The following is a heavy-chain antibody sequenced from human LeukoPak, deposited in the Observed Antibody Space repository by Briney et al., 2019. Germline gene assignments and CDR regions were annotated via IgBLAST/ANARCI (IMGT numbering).Heavy chain of an antibody. J-gene: IGHJ4*02. CDR3: ARLDLKDIVLMVYAPDY. Sequence: ASVKVSCTASGYTFTSYGISWVRQAPGQGLEWMGWISAYNGNTNYAQKLQGRVTMTTDTSTSTAYMELRSLRSDDTAVYYCARLDLKDIVLMVYAPDYWGQGTLVTVSS. D-gene: IGHD2-8*01. CDR1: GYTFTSYG. V-gene: IGHV1-18*01. CDR2: ISAYNGNT.